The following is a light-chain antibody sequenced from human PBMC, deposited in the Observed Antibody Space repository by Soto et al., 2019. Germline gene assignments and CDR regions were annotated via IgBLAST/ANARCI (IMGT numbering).Light chain of an antibody. CDR1: QSVSRNS. V-gene: IGKV3-20*01. J-gene: IGKJ2*01. CDR3: QQYGSSLYT. CDR2: GAS. Sequence: EIVLTQSPGTLSLSPGERATLSCRASQSVSRNSLAWYQQKPGQAPRLLIYGASSRATGIPDRFSGSGSGTDFTLTISRLEPEDYAVFYCQQYGSSLYTFGQGTKLEIK.